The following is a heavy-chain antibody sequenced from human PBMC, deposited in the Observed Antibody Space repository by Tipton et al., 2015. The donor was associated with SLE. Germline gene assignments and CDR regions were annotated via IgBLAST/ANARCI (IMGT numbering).Heavy chain of an antibody. Sequence: TLSLTCTVSGGSISSSSYYWGWIRQPPGKGLEWIGSLYYSGNTYYNPSLKSRVTISVDTSKNQFSLKLSSVTAADTAVYYCAAGWNKYGEFDSWGQGTLVTVSS. J-gene: IGHJ5*01. CDR1: GGSISSSSYY. D-gene: IGHD4-17*01. CDR3: AAGWNKYGEFDS. V-gene: IGHV4-39*07. CDR2: LYYSGNT.